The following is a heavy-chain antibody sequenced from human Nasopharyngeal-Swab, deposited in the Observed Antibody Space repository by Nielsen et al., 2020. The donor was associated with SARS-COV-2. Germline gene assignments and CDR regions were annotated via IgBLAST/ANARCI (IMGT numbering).Heavy chain of an antibody. CDR2: IYGDDGK. D-gene: IGHD1-1*01. Sequence: WIRQPPGKALEWLALIYGDDGKTYSPSLQSSLTITKDTSKNQVVLTMTNMDLVDTATYYCAHKKNWNFDYWGQGTLVTVSS. CDR3: AHKKNWNFDY. J-gene: IGHJ4*02. V-gene: IGHV2-5*02.